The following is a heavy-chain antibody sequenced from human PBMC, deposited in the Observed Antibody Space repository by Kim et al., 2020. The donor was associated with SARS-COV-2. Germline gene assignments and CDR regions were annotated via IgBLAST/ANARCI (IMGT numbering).Heavy chain of an antibody. D-gene: IGHD3-3*01. V-gene: IGHV4-34*01. CDR3: ARGVGYYYMDV. CDR2: INHSGST. J-gene: IGHJ6*03. Sequence: SETLSLTCAVYGGSFSGYYWSWIRQPPGKGLEWIGEINHSGSTNYNPSLKSRVTISVDTSKNQVSLILRSVTAADTAVYYCARGVGYYYMDVWEKGTTVT. CDR1: GGSFSGYY.